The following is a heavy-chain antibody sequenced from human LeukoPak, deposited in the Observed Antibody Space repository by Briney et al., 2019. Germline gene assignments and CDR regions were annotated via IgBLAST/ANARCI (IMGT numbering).Heavy chain of an antibody. CDR1: GYTFSGYY. Sequence: ASVKVSCKASGYTFSGYYLHWVRQAPGQGLQWMGRINPDSGGSYYAQMFQGRVTMTRDTSISTAYMELNRLRSDDTAVYYCARDLGGRDGYNYCFDYWGQGNLVTVSS. J-gene: IGHJ4*02. CDR3: ARDLGGRDGYNYCFDY. D-gene: IGHD5-24*01. V-gene: IGHV1-2*06. CDR2: INPDSGGS.